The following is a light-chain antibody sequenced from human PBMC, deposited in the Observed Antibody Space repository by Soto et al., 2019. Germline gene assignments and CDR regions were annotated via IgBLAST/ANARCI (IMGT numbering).Light chain of an antibody. Sequence: QSVLTQPPSVSGATGQRVTISCTGRSSNIGAGHVVHWYQQFPGRAPNLLIYGSSNRPSGVPDRFSGSKSGTSASLAITGLQAEDEADYYCQSYDNTLSASLFGGGTKLTVL. V-gene: IGLV1-40*01. CDR1: SSNIGAGHV. CDR2: GSS. CDR3: QSYDNTLSASL. J-gene: IGLJ2*01.